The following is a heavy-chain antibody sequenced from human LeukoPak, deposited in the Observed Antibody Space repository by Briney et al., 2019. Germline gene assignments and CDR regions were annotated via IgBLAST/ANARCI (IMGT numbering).Heavy chain of an antibody. J-gene: IGHJ5*02. V-gene: IGHV1-8*01. CDR1: GYTFTSYD. CDR2: MNPNSGNT. D-gene: IGHD3-16*01. CDR3: ARASFWESPINWFAP. Sequence: ASVKVSCKASGYTFTSYDINWVRQATGQGLEWMGWMNPNSGNTGYAQKFRGRVTMTRDRSISTAYMELSRLTSDDTAVYYCARASFWESPINWFAPWGQGTLVTVSS.